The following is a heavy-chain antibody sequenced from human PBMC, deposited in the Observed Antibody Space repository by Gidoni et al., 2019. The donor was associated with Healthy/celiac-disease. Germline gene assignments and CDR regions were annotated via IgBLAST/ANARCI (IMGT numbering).Heavy chain of an antibody. D-gene: IGHD3-16*02. CDR2: INHSGST. Sequence: QVQLQQLGAGLLKPSETLSLTCAVYGGSFSGYYWSWIRQPPGKGLEWIGEINHSGSTNYNPSLKSRVTISVDTSKNQFSLKLSSVTAADTAVYYCARGGTFGGVIVIGYFDYWGQGTLVTVSS. V-gene: IGHV4-34*01. J-gene: IGHJ4*02. CDR1: GGSFSGYY. CDR3: ARGGTFGGVIVIGYFDY.